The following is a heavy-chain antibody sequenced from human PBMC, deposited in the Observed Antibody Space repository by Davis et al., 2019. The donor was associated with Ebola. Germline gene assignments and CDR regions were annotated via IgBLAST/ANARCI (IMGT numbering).Heavy chain of an antibody. CDR3: AKDLGNIRMATGLGY. D-gene: IGHD5-12*01. CDR1: GFTFSSYA. Sequence: PGGSLRLSCAASGFTFSSYAMSWVRQAPGKGLEWVSAISGSGGSTYYADSVKGRFTISRDNSKNTLYLQMNSLRAEDTAVYYCAKDLGNIRMATGLGYWGQGTLVTVSS. J-gene: IGHJ4*02. V-gene: IGHV3-23*01. CDR2: ISGSGGST.